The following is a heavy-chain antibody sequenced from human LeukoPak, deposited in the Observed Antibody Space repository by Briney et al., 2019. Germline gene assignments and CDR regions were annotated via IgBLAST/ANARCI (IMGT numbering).Heavy chain of an antibody. CDR2: ISTGGTTI. CDR3: ASGATRLDFFDF. V-gene: IGHV3-11*01. CDR1: GFTFSDYY. J-gene: IGHJ4*02. D-gene: IGHD1-26*01. Sequence: PGGSLRLSCAASGFTFSDYYMSWIRQAPGKGLEWVSYISTGGTTIYYADSVKGRFTISRDNAKNSLYLQMNSLRAEDTAVYYCASGATRLDFFDFWGQGTLVTVSS.